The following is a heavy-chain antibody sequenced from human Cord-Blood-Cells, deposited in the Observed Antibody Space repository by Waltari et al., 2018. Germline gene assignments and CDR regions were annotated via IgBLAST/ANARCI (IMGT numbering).Heavy chain of an antibody. CDR2: IYYSGST. J-gene: IGHJ4*02. Sequence: QLQLQESGPGLAKPSETLSLTCTVSGGSITSSSYYWGWLRQPPGKGLEGIGSIYYSGSTYYNPSLKSRVTISGDTSKNQFSLKLSSVTAADTAVYYCARPYSSSWYYFDYWGQGTLVTVSS. V-gene: IGHV4-39*01. CDR1: GGSITSSSYY. CDR3: ARPYSSSWYYFDY. D-gene: IGHD6-13*01.